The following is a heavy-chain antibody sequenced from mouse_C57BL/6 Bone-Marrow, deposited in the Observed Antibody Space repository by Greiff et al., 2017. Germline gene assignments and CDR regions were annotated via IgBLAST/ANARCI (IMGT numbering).Heavy chain of an antibody. CDR2: LDPENGDT. J-gene: IGHJ4*01. CDR1: GFNIKDDY. D-gene: IGHD2-3*01. V-gene: IGHV14-4*01. CDR3: ARYEGYAMDY. Sequence: VQLQQSGAELVRPGASVKLSCTASGFNIKDDYMHWVKQRPEQGLEWIGWLDPENGDTEYASKFQGKATITADTSSNTAYLQRSSLTSEDTAVYYCARYEGYAMDYWGQGTSVTVSS.